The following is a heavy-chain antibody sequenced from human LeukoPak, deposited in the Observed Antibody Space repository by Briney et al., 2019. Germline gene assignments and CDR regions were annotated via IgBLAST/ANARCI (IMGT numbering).Heavy chain of an antibody. Sequence: GGSLRLSCAASGFTFSSYGMHWVRQAPGKGLEWVAVIWYDGSNKYYADSVKGRFTISRDNSKNTLYLQMNSLRAEDTAVYYCVRERRRSSNWFDPWGQGTLVTVSS. J-gene: IGHJ5*02. CDR2: IWYDGSNK. CDR3: VRERRRSSNWFDP. CDR1: GFTFSSYG. V-gene: IGHV3-33*01.